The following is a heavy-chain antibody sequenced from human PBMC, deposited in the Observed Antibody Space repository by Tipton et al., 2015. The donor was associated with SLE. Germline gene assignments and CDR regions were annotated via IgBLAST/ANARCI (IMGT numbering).Heavy chain of an antibody. CDR2: TWYNGNNK. V-gene: IGHV3-33*08. D-gene: IGHD7-27*01. CDR1: GFSVNNNY. Sequence: SLRLSCAASGFSVNNNYMGWVRQAPGKGLEWVAVTWYNGNNKYYADSVKGRFTISRDNSKNTLYLQMNSLRAEDTAVYYCARVLGSYYGMDVWGQGTTVTVSS. CDR3: ARVLGSYYGMDV. J-gene: IGHJ6*02.